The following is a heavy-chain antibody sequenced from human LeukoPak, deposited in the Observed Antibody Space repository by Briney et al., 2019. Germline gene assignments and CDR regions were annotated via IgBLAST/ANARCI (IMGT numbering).Heavy chain of an antibody. CDR2: ISSSSSYI. J-gene: IGHJ4*02. Sequence: GGSLRLSCAASGFTFSSYSMNWIRQAPGKGLEWVSSISSSSSYIYYADSVKGRFTISRDNAKNSLYLQMNSLRAEDTAVYYCARSFLSIAAAATDYWGQGTLVTVSS. D-gene: IGHD6-13*01. V-gene: IGHV3-21*01. CDR1: GFTFSSYS. CDR3: ARSFLSIAAAATDY.